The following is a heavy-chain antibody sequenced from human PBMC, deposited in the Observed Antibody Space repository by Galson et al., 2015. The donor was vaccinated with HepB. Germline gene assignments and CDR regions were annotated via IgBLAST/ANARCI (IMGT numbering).Heavy chain of an antibody. D-gene: IGHD6-6*01. CDR3: ARTRPYYYFDY. CDR1: GFTFSSNW. Sequence: SLRLSCAASGFTFSSNWMAWVRQAPGKELEWGAKIKEDGSDKYYVDFVRGRFTISRDNAKNSVYLQMNSPRAEDTAVYYCARTRPYYYFDYWGRGTLVTVSS. CDR2: IKEDGSDK. J-gene: IGHJ4*02. V-gene: IGHV3-7*03.